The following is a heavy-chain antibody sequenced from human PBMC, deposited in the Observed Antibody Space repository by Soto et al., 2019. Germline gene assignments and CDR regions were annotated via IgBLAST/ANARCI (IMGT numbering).Heavy chain of an antibody. Sequence: SLRLSCAASGFTFSSYAMHWVLQAPGKGLEWVAVISYDGSNKYYADSVKGRFTISRDNSKNTLYLQMNSLRAEDTAVYYCARVSTVTIPAGNDYWGQGTLVTDSS. CDR1: GFTFSSYA. D-gene: IGHD4-17*01. CDR2: ISYDGSNK. V-gene: IGHV3-30-3*01. J-gene: IGHJ4*02. CDR3: ARVSTVTIPAGNDY.